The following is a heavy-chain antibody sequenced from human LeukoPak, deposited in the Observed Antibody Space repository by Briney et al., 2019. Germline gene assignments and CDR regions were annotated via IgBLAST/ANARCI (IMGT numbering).Heavy chain of an antibody. D-gene: IGHD3-9*01. Sequence: GGSLRLSCAASGFTFSSYSMNWVRQAPGKGLEWVSSISGSSSYIYYADSVKGRFTISRDNAKNSLYLQMNSLRAEDTAVYYCARPNNDILTGYSSWGQGTLVTVSS. CDR2: ISGSSSYI. CDR3: ARPNNDILTGYSS. J-gene: IGHJ4*02. V-gene: IGHV3-21*01. CDR1: GFTFSSYS.